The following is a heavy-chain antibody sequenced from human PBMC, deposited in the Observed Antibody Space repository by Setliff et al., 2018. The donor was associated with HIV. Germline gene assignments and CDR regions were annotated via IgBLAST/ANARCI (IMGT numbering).Heavy chain of an antibody. J-gene: IGHJ4*02. Sequence: GGSLRLSCAASGFTFSSYAMNWVRQAPGKGLEWVSGISASGRNTYYADSGKGRFTISRDNSKNTLYLQMHSLRAEDTAIYYCAKDRGHTNFYYFDYWGQGTLVTVSS. V-gene: IGHV3-23*01. CDR3: AKDRGHTNFYYFDY. CDR2: ISASGRNT. D-gene: IGHD3-10*01. CDR1: GFTFSSYA.